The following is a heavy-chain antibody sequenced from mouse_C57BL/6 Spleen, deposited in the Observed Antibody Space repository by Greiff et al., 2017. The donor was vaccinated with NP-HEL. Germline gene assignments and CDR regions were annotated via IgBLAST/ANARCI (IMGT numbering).Heavy chain of an antibody. D-gene: IGHD2-1*01. CDR1: GYTFTDYY. J-gene: IGHJ2*01. CDR3: ARNGNYRGYFDY. V-gene: IGHV1-26*01. Sequence: EVQLQQSGPELVKPGASVKISCKASGYTFTDYYMNWVKQSHGKSLEWIGDINPNNGGTSYNQKFKGKATLTVDKSSSTAYMELRSLTSEDSAVYYCARNGNYRGYFDYWGQGTTLTVSS. CDR2: INPNNGGT.